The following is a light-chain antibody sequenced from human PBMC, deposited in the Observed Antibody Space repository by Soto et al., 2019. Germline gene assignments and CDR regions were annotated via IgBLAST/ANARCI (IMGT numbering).Light chain of an antibody. CDR2: GAS. CDR1: QSVSRN. J-gene: IGKJ2*01. V-gene: IGKV3-15*01. Sequence: ETVMTQSPVTLSVSPGERATLSCRASQSVSRNLAWYQQKPGQPPRLLIYGASTRATGIPARFSGSGSGTEFTLTISSLQSEDFAVYYCQQYDNSPPYTFGQGTKLEMK. CDR3: QQYDNSPPYT.